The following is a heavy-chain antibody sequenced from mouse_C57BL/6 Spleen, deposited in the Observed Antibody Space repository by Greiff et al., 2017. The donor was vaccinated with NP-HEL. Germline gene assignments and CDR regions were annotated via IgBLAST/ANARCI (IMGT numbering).Heavy chain of an antibody. CDR2: IYPGSGST. Sequence: QVQLQQPGAELVKPGASVKMSCKASGYTFTSYWITWVKQRPGQGLEWIGDIYPGSGSTNYNEKFKSKATLTVDTSSSTAYMQLSSLTSEDSAVYYCAREFGYYCSSFYAMDYWGQGTSVTVSS. J-gene: IGHJ4*01. V-gene: IGHV1-55*01. CDR3: AREFGYYCSSFYAMDY. CDR1: GYTFTSYW. D-gene: IGHD1-1*01.